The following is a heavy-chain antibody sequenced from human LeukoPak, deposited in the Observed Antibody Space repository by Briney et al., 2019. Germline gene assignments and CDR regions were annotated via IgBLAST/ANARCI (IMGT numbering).Heavy chain of an antibody. CDR3: ARGDQYSHDGGDY. D-gene: IGHD5-18*01. CDR2: ISYDGSNK. V-gene: IGHV3-30-3*01. CDR1: GFTFSSYA. J-gene: IGHJ4*02. Sequence: QAGRSLRLSCAASGFTFSSYAMHWVRQAPGKGLERVAVISYDGSNKYYADSVKGRFTISRDNSKNTLYLQMNSLRTEDTAVYYCARGDQYSHDGGDYWGQGTLVTVSS.